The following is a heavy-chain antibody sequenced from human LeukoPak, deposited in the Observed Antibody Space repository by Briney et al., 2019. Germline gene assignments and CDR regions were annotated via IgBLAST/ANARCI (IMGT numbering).Heavy chain of an antibody. CDR1: GFTFSSYA. CDR3: ARVSAYCSSTSCYYYYGMDV. V-gene: IGHV3-30*04. J-gene: IGHJ6*04. Sequence: GGSLRLSCAASGFTFSSYAMHWVRQAPGKGLEGGAVISYDGSNKYYADSVKGRFTSSRDNSKNTLYLQMNSLRAEDTAVYYCARVSAYCSSTSCYYYYGMDVWGKGTTVTASS. D-gene: IGHD2-2*01. CDR2: ISYDGSNK.